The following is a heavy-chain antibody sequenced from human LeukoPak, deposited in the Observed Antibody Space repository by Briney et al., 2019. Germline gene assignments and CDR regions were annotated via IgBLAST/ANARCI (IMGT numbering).Heavy chain of an antibody. D-gene: IGHD3-10*01. Sequence: GGSLRLSCAASGFTFSSYWMSWVRQAPGKGLEWVAKKKQDGSEKYYVDSVKGRFTISRDNAKNSLYLQMNSLRAEDTAVYHCARYGSTMVRGFDYWGQGTLVTVSS. CDR2: KKQDGSEK. J-gene: IGHJ4*02. CDR1: GFTFSSYW. CDR3: ARYGSTMVRGFDY. V-gene: IGHV3-7*01.